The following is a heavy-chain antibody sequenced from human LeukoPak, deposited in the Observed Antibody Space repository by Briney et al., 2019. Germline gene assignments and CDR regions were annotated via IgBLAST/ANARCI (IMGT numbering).Heavy chain of an antibody. V-gene: IGHV3-23*01. D-gene: IGHD5-24*01. CDR1: GFTFSSSA. CDR3: AKSGYNRFDY. Sequence: GGSLRLSCAASGFTFSSSAMSWVRRAPGKGLEWVSNISGSGSGGSTYYADSVKGRFTISRDNSKNTLYLQMNSLRAEDTAVYYCAKSGYNRFDYWGQGTLVTVSS. CDR2: ISGSGSGGST. J-gene: IGHJ4*02.